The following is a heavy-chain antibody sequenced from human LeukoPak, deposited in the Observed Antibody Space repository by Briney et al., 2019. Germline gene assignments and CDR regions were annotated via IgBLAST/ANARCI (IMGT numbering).Heavy chain of an antibody. D-gene: IGHD6-19*01. Sequence: GGSLRLSCAASGFTFSTYTMNWVRQAPGKGLEWVSYITGTSSTIYYADSVKGRFTVSRDNARDSLYLQMNSLRDEDTAVYCCARVLTDSRGWYHFDYWGQGTLVTVSS. CDR2: ITGTSSTI. V-gene: IGHV3-48*02. CDR1: GFTFSTYT. J-gene: IGHJ4*02. CDR3: ARVLTDSRGWYHFDY.